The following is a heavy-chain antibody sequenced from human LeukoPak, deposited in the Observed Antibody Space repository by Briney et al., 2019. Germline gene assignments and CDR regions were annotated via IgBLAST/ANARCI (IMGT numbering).Heavy chain of an antibody. CDR2: ISYDGSNK. V-gene: IGHV3-30*18. CDR1: GFTFSSYG. Sequence: HPGGSLRLSCAASGFTFSSYGMHWVRQAPGKGLEWVAVISYDGSNKYYADSVKGRFTISRDNSKNTLYLQMNSLRAEDTAVYYCAKGRYSSGWYYFDYWGQGTLVTVSS. CDR3: AKGRYSSGWYYFDY. J-gene: IGHJ4*02. D-gene: IGHD6-19*01.